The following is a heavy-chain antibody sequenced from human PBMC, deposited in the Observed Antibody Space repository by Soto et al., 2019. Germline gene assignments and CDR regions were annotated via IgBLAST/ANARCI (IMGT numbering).Heavy chain of an antibody. Sequence: GGSLRLSCAASGFTFDDYAMHWVRQAPGKGLEWVSGISWNSGSIGYADSVKGRFTISRDNAKNSLYLQMNSLRAEDTALYYFAKDMDLEGGTDFEIWGKGTMVT. CDR1: GFTFDDYA. V-gene: IGHV3-9*01. CDR3: AKDMDLEGGTDFEI. D-gene: IGHD2-15*01. CDR2: ISWNSGSI. J-gene: IGHJ3*02.